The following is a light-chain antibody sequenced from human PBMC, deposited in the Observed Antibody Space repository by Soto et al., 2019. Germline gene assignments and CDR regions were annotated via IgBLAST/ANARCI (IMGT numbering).Light chain of an antibody. J-gene: IGKJ1*01. Sequence: ELVLTQSPATLSVSPGEGVTLSCRARQSVNNNLAWYQQEPGQAPSLLIHGASTRAAGGPARFSGSGSGTEFTLTISSLQSEDSAVYYWQEYNRRPPATFGQGTKVEIK. CDR3: QEYNRRPPAT. CDR1: QSVNNN. CDR2: GAS. V-gene: IGKV3-15*01.